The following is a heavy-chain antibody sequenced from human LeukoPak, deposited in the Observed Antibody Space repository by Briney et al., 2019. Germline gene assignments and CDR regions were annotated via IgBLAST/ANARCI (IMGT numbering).Heavy chain of an antibody. CDR1: GFTLSSYW. CDR2: INSDGSST. Sequence: GGSLRLSCAASGFTLSSYWMHWVRQAPGKGLVWVSRINSDGSSTSYADSVKGRFTSSRDNAKNTLYLQMNSLRAEDTAVYYCARDSGAVAVDYWGQGTLVTVSS. J-gene: IGHJ4*02. V-gene: IGHV3-74*01. D-gene: IGHD6-19*01. CDR3: ARDSGAVAVDY.